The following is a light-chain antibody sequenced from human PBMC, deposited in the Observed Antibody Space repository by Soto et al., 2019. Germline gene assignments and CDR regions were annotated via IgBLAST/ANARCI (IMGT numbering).Light chain of an antibody. CDR2: AAS. CDR3: QQTTRFPLT. CDR1: QGISSW. V-gene: IGKV1-12*01. Sequence: DIQMTQSPSFVSASVGDRVSITCRARQGISSWLAWYQHKPGRAPKLLIHAASSLQSGGPSRFSGSGSGTDCTLTGSSLQPEDFATYFGQQTTRFPLTFGGGTRVEIK. J-gene: IGKJ4*01.